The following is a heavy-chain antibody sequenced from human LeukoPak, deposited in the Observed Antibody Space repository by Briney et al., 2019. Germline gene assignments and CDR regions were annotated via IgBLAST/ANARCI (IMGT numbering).Heavy chain of an antibody. D-gene: IGHD6-13*01. V-gene: IGHV1-2*02. CDR3: ARGEHSSSWFY. J-gene: IGHJ4*02. CDR2: IDPNSGGT. Sequence: ASVKVSFKASGYTFTVYYMHWVRQAPGQGLEWMGWIDPNSGGTNYAQKFQGRVTMTRDTSISTAYMELSRLRSDDTAVYYCARGEHSSSWFYWGQGTLVTVSS. CDR1: GYTFTVYY.